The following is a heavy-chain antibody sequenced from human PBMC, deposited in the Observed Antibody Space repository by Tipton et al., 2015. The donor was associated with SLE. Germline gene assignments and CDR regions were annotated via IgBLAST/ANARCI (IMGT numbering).Heavy chain of an antibody. V-gene: IGHV4-38-2*02. CDR3: ARLDKDDYGVDDAFDI. D-gene: IGHD4-17*01. CDR1: GYSINRGYS. J-gene: IGHJ3*02. CDR2: ISHSGST. Sequence: TLSLTCTVSGYSINRGYSWGWIRQPPGKGLEWIGSISHSGSTYYNSSLMSRVTISLDTSKNQFSLKLSSVTAADTAVYYCARLDKDDYGVDDAFDIWGQGTMVTVSS.